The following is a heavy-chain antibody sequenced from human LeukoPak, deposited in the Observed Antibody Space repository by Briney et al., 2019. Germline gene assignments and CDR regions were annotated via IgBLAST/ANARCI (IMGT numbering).Heavy chain of an antibody. CDR3: ASGHSSGWYGPYYYYGMDV. J-gene: IGHJ6*02. D-gene: IGHD6-19*01. CDR1: GGSISSYY. CDR2: IYYSGST. V-gene: IGHV4-59*01. Sequence: SETLSLTCTVSGGSISSYYWSWIRQPPGKGLEWIGNIYYSGSTNYNPSLKSRVTISVDTSKNQFSLRLSSVTAADTAVYYCASGHSSGWYGPYYYYGMDVWGQGTTVTVSS.